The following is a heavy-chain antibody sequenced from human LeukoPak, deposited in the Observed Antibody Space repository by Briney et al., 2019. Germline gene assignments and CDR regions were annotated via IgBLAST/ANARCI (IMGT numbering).Heavy chain of an antibody. J-gene: IGHJ6*03. CDR2: IIPNSGGT. CDR3: ARGPFLEWLAYMDV. V-gene: IGHV1-2*02. CDR1: GGTFSSYA. D-gene: IGHD3-3*02. Sequence: ASVKVSCKASGGTFSSYAISWVRQAPGQGLEWMGGIIPNSGGTNYAQKFQGRVTMTRDTSISTAYMELSRLRSDDTAVYYCARGPFLEWLAYMDVWGKGTTVTVSS.